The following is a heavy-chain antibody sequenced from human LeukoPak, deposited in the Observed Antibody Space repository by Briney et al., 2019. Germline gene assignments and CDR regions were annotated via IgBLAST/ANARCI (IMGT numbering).Heavy chain of an antibody. CDR2: ITSSSSTI. V-gene: IGHV3-48*02. Sequence: GGSLRLSCAASGFTFSSYSMNWVRQAPGKGLEWVSYITSSSSTIYYADSVKGRFTISRDNAKNSLYLQMSSLRDEDTAVYYCTRGGSISIVHWGQGTLVTVSS. D-gene: IGHD2/OR15-2a*01. J-gene: IGHJ4*02. CDR1: GFTFSSYS. CDR3: TRGGSISIVH.